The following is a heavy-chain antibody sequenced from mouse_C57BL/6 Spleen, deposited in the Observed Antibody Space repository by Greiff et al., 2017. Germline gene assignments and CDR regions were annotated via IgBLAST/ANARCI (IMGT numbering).Heavy chain of an antibody. CDR2: IDPENGDT. J-gene: IGHJ2*01. CDR1: GFNIKDDY. V-gene: IGHV14-4*01. CDR3: TLSTTVVATGYFDY. Sequence: VQLKQSGAELVRPGASVKLSCTASGFNIKDDYMHWVKPRPEQGLEWIGWIDPENGDTEYASKFQGKATITADTSANTAYLQLSSRTSEDTAVYYCTLSTTVVATGYFDYWGQGTTLTVSS. D-gene: IGHD1-1*01.